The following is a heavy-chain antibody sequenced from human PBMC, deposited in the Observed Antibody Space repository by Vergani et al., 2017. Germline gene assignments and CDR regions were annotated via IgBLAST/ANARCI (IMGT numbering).Heavy chain of an antibody. CDR1: GFTFSSAW. Sequence: EVQPVESGGGLVKPGGSLRLSCTTSGFTFSSAWKSWVRPAPGNGLEWVARIRPKTDGETTDYAAPVKCRFTISRDDSKNTLYLQMNSLKTDDTAVYYCTTPTKLELRYYFDCWGQGTQVTVSS. J-gene: IGHJ4*02. D-gene: IGHD3-9*01. CDR3: TTPTKLELRYYFDC. V-gene: IGHV3-15*01. CDR2: IRPKTDGETT.